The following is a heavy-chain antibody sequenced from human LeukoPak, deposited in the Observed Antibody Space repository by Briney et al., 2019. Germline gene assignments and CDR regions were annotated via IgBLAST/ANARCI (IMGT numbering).Heavy chain of an antibody. CDR3: AKDLRAFGVVSFEY. V-gene: IGHV3-48*04. Sequence: GGSLRLSCAASGFTFTSYTMNWVRQAPGKGLEWISYVNTRSNNINYADSVKGRFTISRDNAKNSLYLQMNSLRAEDTAVYYCAKDLRAFGVVSFEYWGQGTLVTVSS. CDR2: VNTRSNNI. D-gene: IGHD3-3*01. CDR1: GFTFTSYT. J-gene: IGHJ4*02.